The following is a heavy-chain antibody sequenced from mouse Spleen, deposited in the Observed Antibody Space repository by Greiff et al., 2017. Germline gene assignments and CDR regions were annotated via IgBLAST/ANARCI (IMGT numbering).Heavy chain of an antibody. V-gene: IGHV14-3*01. CDR3: ARNLGVTTVVAPFDY. CDR1: GFNIKNTY. J-gene: IGHJ2*01. D-gene: IGHD1-1*01. CDR2: IDPANGNT. Sequence: EVKLQESVAELVRPGASVKLSCTASGFNIKNTYMHWVKQRPEQGLEWIGRIDPANGNTKYAPKFQGKATITADTSSNTAYLQLSSLTSEDTAIYYCARNLGVTTVVAPFDYWGQGTTLTVSS.